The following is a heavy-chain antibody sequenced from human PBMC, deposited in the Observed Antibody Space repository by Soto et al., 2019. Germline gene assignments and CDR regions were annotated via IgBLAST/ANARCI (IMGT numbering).Heavy chain of an antibody. V-gene: IGHV3-13*01. CDR1: GFTFSSYD. CDR2: IGTAGDT. D-gene: IGHD5-12*01. J-gene: IGHJ3*02. Sequence: EVQLVESGGGLVQPGGSLRLSCAASGFTFSSYDMHWVRQATGKGLEWVSAIGTAGDTYYPGSVKGRFTISRENAKNSLYLQMNSLRAEDTGVYYCARATIFGAFDIWGQGTMVTVSS. CDR3: ARATIFGAFDI.